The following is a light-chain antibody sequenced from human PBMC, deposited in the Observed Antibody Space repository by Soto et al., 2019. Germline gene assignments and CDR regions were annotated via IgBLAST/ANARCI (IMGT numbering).Light chain of an antibody. CDR3: QQYQDWPSIT. Sequence: EIVMTQSPATLSMSPGERATLSCRASQSVSRYLAWYQQRPGQAPRLLIYGASTRATGVPASFSGSGSGTEFTLTISSLQSEDFAVYYCQQYQDWPSITFGQGTRLEIK. CDR1: QSVSRY. CDR2: GAS. J-gene: IGKJ5*01. V-gene: IGKV3-15*01.